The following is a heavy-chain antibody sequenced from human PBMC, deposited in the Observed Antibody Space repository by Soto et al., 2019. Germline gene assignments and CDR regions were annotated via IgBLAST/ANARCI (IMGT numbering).Heavy chain of an antibody. V-gene: IGHV4-30-4*01. Sequence: SETLSLTCTVSGGSISSGDYYWSWIRQPPGKGLEWIGYIYYSGSTYYNPSLKSRVTISVDTSKNQFSLKLSFVTAADTAVYYCVREGRIWSGYHLYYYYGVDVWGQGTTVTVSS. CDR1: GGSISSGDYY. D-gene: IGHD3-3*01. CDR2: IYYSGST. J-gene: IGHJ6*02. CDR3: VREGRIWSGYHLYYYYGVDV.